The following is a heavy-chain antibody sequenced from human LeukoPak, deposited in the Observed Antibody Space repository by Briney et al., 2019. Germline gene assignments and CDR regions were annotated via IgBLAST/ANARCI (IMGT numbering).Heavy chain of an antibody. V-gene: IGHV3-53*05. Sequence: GGSLRLSCAASGFTVSDNYMSWVRLPPGKGLEFVSALYPGGKTYYADSVKGRFFISSDTSKNTVDVQITSLRAEDTAMYYCTRHRLADTTEFAYWGQGTLVTVSS. CDR3: TRHRLADTTEFAY. CDR2: LYPGGKT. D-gene: IGHD6-19*01. CDR1: GFTVSDNY. J-gene: IGHJ4*02.